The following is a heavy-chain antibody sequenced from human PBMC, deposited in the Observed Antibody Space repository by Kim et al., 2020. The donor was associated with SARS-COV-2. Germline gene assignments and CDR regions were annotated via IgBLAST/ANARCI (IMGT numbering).Heavy chain of an antibody. V-gene: IGHV1-24*01. CDR2: FDPEDGET. Sequence: ASVKVSCKVSGYTLTELSMHWVRQAPGKGLDWMGGFDPEDGETIYAQKFQGRVTMTEDTSTDTAYMELSSLRSEDSAVYYCATTVDTAMTAVSWFDPWGQGTLVTVSS. J-gene: IGHJ5*02. D-gene: IGHD5-18*01. CDR1: GYTLTELS. CDR3: ATTVDTAMTAVSWFDP.